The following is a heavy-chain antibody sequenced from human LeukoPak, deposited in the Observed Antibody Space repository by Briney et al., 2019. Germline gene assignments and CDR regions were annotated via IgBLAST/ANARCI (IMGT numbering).Heavy chain of an antibody. CDR1: GGSISSSNW. J-gene: IGHJ4*02. V-gene: IGHV4-4*02. CDR3: ASNGYSYGYALDY. D-gene: IGHD5-18*01. Sequence: SETLSLTCAVSGGSISSSNWRSWVRPPPGKGLEWIGEIYHSGSTNYNLSLKSRVTISVDKSKNQFSLKLSSVTAADTAVYYCASNGYSYGYALDYWGQGTLVTVSS. CDR2: IYHSGST.